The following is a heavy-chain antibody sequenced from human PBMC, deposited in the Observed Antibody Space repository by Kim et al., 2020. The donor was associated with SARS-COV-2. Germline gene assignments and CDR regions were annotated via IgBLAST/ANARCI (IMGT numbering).Heavy chain of an antibody. CDR1: GCSISSYY. Sequence: SETLSLTCTVSGCSISSYYWSWIRQPPGKGLEWIGYIYYSGSTNYNPSLKSRVTISVDTSKNQFSLKLSSVTAADTAVYYCARHNVPLRLVGTGMDVWG. D-gene: IGHD2-15*01. V-gene: IGHV4-59*08. J-gene: IGHJ6*02. CDR3: ARHNVPLRLVGTGMDV. CDR2: IYYSGST.